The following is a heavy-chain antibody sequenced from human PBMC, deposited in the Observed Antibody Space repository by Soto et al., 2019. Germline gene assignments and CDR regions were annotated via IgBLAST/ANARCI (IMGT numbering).Heavy chain of an antibody. CDR1: GGSISSSNW. CDR2: IYHSGST. D-gene: IGHD6-13*01. CDR3: ARDRRSSSWYTYYFDY. V-gene: IGHV4-4*02. J-gene: IGHJ4*02. Sequence: SETLSLTCAVSGGSISSSNWWSWVRQPPGKGLEWIGEIYHSGSTNYNPSLKSRVTISVDKSKNQFSLKLSSVTAADTAVYYCARDRRSSSWYTYYFDYWGQGTLVTVSS.